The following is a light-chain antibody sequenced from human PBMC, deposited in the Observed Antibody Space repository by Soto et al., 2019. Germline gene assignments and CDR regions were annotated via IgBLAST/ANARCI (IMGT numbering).Light chain of an antibody. V-gene: IGLV2-14*01. CDR1: ISDVGGYNY. J-gene: IGLJ2*01. Sequence: QSALTQPASVSGSPGQSITISCTGTISDVGGYNYVSWYQQHPGKAPKLMIYEVSNRPSGVSNRFSGSKSGNTASLTVSGLQAEDEADYYCSSYTSSSTVLFGGGTKVTVL. CDR2: EVS. CDR3: SSYTSSSTVL.